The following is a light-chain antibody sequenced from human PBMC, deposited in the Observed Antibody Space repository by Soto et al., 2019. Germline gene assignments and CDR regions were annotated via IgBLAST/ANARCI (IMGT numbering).Light chain of an antibody. Sequence: DIQMTQSPSSLSASVGDRVTVTCRASQSINSYLNWFQQKPGKAPNLLIYVSSKLQSGAPSRFSGSGSGTDVTLTISNLQPEDFATYICQQSYSAPYTFGQGTKLEIK. J-gene: IGKJ2*01. CDR2: VSS. CDR3: QQSYSAPYT. V-gene: IGKV1-39*01. CDR1: QSINSY.